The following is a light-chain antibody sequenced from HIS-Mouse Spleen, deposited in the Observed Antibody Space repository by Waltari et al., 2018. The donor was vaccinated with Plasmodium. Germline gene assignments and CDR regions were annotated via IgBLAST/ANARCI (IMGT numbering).Light chain of an antibody. CDR1: ALPKKY. Sequence: SYELTQPPSVSVSPGHTARITCSGDALPKKYAYWYQQKSGQAPVLVIYEDSKRPSWIHERVSGSSSGKRATLTISGAQVEDEADYYCYSTDSSGNHRVFGGGTKLTVL. V-gene: IGLV3-10*01. CDR2: EDS. J-gene: IGLJ3*02. CDR3: YSTDSSGNHRV.